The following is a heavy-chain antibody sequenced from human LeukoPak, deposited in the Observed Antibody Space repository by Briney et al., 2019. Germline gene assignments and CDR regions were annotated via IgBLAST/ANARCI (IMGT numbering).Heavy chain of an antibody. V-gene: IGHV4-59*01. Sequence: SETLSLTCTVSGGSISSYYWSWIRQPPGKGLEWIGYIYYSGSTNYNPSLKSRVTISVDTPKNQFSLKLSSVTAADTAVYYCARGREYYDILTGYPDWFDPWGQGTLVTVSS. J-gene: IGHJ5*02. CDR1: GGSISSYY. D-gene: IGHD3-9*01. CDR3: ARGREYYDILTGYPDWFDP. CDR2: IYYSGST.